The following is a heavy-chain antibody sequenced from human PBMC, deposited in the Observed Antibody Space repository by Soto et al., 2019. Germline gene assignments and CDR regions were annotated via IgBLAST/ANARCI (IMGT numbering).Heavy chain of an antibody. CDR3: TPSQGIAEAGH. CDR1: GFTFSNAW. J-gene: IGHJ4*02. Sequence: PGGSLRLSCAASGFTFSNAWMNWVRQAPGKGLEWVGRIKSKIDGGTTDFAAPVRGRFAISRDDSKTTLYLQMNSLKIEDTAVYYCTPSQGIAEAGHWGQGTLVTVSS. D-gene: IGHD6-19*01. CDR2: IKSKIDGGTT. V-gene: IGHV3-15*07.